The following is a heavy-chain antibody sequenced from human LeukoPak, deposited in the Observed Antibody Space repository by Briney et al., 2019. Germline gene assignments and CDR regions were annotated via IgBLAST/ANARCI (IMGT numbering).Heavy chain of an antibody. D-gene: IGHD3-22*01. CDR2: IWYDGTNK. CDR3: ARAAYDNSGYLTL. Sequence: GGSLRLSCAASGFTFSSYAMHWVRQAPGKGLEWVAVIWYDGTNKYYADSVKGRFTISRDSPKNTLYLQMNSLRAEDTAVYYCARAAYDNSGYLTLWGQGTLVTVSS. V-gene: IGHV3-33*08. J-gene: IGHJ4*02. CDR1: GFTFSSYA.